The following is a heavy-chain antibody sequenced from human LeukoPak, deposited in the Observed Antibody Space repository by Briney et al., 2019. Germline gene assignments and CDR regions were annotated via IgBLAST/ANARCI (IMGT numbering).Heavy chain of an antibody. Sequence: GGSLRLSCAASGFTYSSYGMHWVRQAPGKGLEWVAVISYDRSNKYYADSVKGRFTISRDNSKNTLYLQMNSLRAEDTAVYYCAKGGYYDSSGYPDAFDIWGQGTMVTVSS. V-gene: IGHV3-30*18. CDR1: GFTYSSYG. CDR2: ISYDRSNK. J-gene: IGHJ3*02. D-gene: IGHD3-22*01. CDR3: AKGGYYDSSGYPDAFDI.